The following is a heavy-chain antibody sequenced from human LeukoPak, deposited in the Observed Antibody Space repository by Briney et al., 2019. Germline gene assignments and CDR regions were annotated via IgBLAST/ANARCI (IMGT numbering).Heavy chain of an antibody. J-gene: IGHJ5*02. Sequence: GGSLRLSCAASGFTFSSYAMTWVRQAPGKGLEWVSAISGSGGSTYYADSVKGRFTISRDNSKNTLYKQMNSLRGEDTAVYYCAKVSTLWPQPNNWFDPWGQGTLVTVSS. V-gene: IGHV3-23*01. CDR3: AKVSTLWPQPNNWFDP. CDR1: GFTFSSYA. CDR2: ISGSGGST. D-gene: IGHD5-24*01.